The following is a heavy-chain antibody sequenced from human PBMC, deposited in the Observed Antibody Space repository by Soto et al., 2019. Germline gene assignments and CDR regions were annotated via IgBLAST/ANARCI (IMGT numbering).Heavy chain of an antibody. Sequence: QVQLVESGGGVVQPGRSLRLSCAASGFTFSSYGMHWVRQAPGKGLEWVAVIWYDGSNKYYADSVKGRFTISRDNSKNTLYLQMNSLRAEDTAVYYCARVLGWLTFYYYYGMDVWGQGTTVTVSS. CDR2: IWYDGSNK. CDR1: GFTFSSYG. CDR3: ARVLGWLTFYYYYGMDV. D-gene: IGHD6-19*01. V-gene: IGHV3-33*01. J-gene: IGHJ6*02.